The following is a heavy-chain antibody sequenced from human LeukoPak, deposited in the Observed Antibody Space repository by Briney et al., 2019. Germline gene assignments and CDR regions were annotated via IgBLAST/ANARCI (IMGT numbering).Heavy chain of an antibody. J-gene: IGHJ4*02. CDR2: IKQDGSEK. V-gene: IGHV3-7*01. Sequence: GGSLRLSCAASGFTFSSYWMSWVRQAPGKGLEWVANIKQDGSEKYCVDSVRGRFTISRDNAKNSLYLQMNSLRAEDTAVYYCARAPGVVGATSLAEYYFDYWGQGALVTVSS. D-gene: IGHD1-26*01. CDR3: ARAPGVVGATSLAEYYFDY. CDR1: GFTFSSYW.